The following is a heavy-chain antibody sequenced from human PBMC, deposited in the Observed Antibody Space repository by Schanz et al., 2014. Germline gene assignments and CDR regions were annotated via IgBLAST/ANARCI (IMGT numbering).Heavy chain of an antibody. CDR2: TIPMINEA. CDR1: GGTFSNHG. D-gene: IGHD3-3*01. V-gene: IGHV1-69*04. J-gene: IGHJ5*02. Sequence: QLQLVQSGPEVAEPGSSVKVSCKTSGGTFSNHGITWVRQAPGQGFEWIGRTIPMINEAKYADNFRGRVSMTADNSPSTAYMVLSGLTHEDTATYYCARDAADFLAVYSLNPGGQGPLVFVAS. CDR3: ARDAADFLAVYSLNP.